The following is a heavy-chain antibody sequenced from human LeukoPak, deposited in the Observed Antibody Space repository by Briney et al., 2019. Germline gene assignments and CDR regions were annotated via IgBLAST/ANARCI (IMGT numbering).Heavy chain of an antibody. D-gene: IGHD3-10*01. J-gene: IGHJ4*02. CDR2: INWNGGRT. Sequence: GGSLRLSCAASGFTFDDYDMNWVRQGPGKGLEWVSRINWNGGRTGYADSVKGRFTISRDNAKNSLYLQMNSLRAEDTAVYYCAKTLPTFYGSGSYYKNPIDYWGQGTLVTVSS. CDR1: GFTFDDYD. V-gene: IGHV3-20*04. CDR3: AKTLPTFYGSGSYYKNPIDY.